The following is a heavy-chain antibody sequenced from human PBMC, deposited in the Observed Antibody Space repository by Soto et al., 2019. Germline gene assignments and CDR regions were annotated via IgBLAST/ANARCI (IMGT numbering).Heavy chain of an antibody. CDR1: GGSISSYT. V-gene: IGHV4-59*13. Sequence: QVRLRESGPGLVNPPKTLSLTCTFSGGSISSYTGSGTRQPPGRGLEWIGYIYYSGSTNYNPPLKSRVTISVDTSKNQFSLKLSSVTAADTAVYYCARGRGSYYARSFDYWGQGTLVTVSS. D-gene: IGHD1-26*01. J-gene: IGHJ4*02. CDR3: ARGRGSYYARSFDY. CDR2: IYYSGST.